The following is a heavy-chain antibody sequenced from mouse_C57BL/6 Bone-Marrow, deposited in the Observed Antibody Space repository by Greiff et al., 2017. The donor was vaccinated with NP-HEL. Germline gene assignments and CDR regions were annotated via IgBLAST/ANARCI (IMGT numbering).Heavy chain of an antibody. V-gene: IGHV7-1*01. CDR1: GFTFSDFY. CDR3: ARVYGYGEGYFDV. CDR2: SRNKANDYTT. D-gene: IGHD2-2*01. J-gene: IGHJ1*03. Sequence: DVMLVESGGGLVQSGRSLRLSCATSGFTFSDFYMEWVRQAPGKGLEWIAASRNKANDYTTEYSASVKGRFIVSRDTSQSILYLQMNALRAEDTAIYYCARVYGYGEGYFDVWGTGTPVTVSS.